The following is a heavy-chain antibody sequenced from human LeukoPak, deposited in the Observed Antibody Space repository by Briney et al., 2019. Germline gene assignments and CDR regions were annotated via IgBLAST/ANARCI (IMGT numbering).Heavy chain of an antibody. Sequence: GGSLRLSCAASGFTFSNYWVHWVRHAPGKGPVWVSRINRDGSTTKYADSVKGRFTVSRDNAKNTLNLQMNSLRAEDTAVYYCARDKKSGESSEIDYWGQGTLVTVSS. CDR2: INRDGSTT. CDR1: GFTFSNYW. J-gene: IGHJ4*02. D-gene: IGHD3-10*01. CDR3: ARDKKSGESSEIDY. V-gene: IGHV3-74*03.